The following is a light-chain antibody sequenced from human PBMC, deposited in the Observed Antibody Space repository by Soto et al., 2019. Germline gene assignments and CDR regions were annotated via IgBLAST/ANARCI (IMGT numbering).Light chain of an antibody. CDR2: EVT. CDR3: SSYAGSSNV. V-gene: IGLV2-8*01. Sequence: QSVLTQPPSAPGSPGQSVTISCTGTSSDIGASNFVSWYQQHPGKAPKLVIYEVTKRPSGVPDRFSGSKSGNTASLTVSGLQAEDEADYYCSSYAGSSNVFGTGTKLTVL. CDR1: SSDIGASNF. J-gene: IGLJ1*01.